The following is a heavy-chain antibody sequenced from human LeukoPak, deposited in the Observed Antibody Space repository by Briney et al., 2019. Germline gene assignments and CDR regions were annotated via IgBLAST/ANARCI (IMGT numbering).Heavy chain of an antibody. V-gene: IGHV1-69*04. D-gene: IGHD3-22*01. CDR3: ARGVENYYDSSGPSEYFQH. CDR2: IIPILGIA. CDR1: GGTFSSYA. J-gene: IGHJ1*01. Sequence: ASVKVSCKASGGTFSSYAISWVRQAPGQGLEWMGRIIPILGIANYAQKFQGRVTITADKSTSTAYMELSSLRSEDTAVYYCARGVENYYDSSGPSEYFQHWGQGTLVTVSS.